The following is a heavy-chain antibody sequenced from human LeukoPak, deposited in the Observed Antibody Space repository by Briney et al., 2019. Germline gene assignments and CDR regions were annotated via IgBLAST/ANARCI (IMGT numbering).Heavy chain of an antibody. CDR1: GYTFTGYY. CDR3: ARGGTVVRGADDAFDI. J-gene: IGHJ3*02. CDR2: INPNSGVT. D-gene: IGHD3-10*01. Sequence: ASVKVSCKASGYTFTGYYMHWVRQAPGQGLEWMGWINPNSGVTKYAENFQGRVTMTRDTSISTVYMDLTRLRSDDTAVYSCARGGTVVRGADDAFDIWGQGTMVTVSS. V-gene: IGHV1-2*02.